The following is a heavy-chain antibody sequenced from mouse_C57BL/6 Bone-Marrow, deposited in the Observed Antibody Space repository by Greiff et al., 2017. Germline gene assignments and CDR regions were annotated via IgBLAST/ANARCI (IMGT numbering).Heavy chain of an antibody. J-gene: IGHJ2*01. Sequence: SGAELVKPGASVKLSCKASGYTFTSYWMHWVKQRPGQGLEWIGMIHPNSGSTNYNEKFKSKATLTVDKSSSTAYMQLSSLTSEDSAVYYCAKFYYGNSYYFDYWGQGTTLTVSS. CDR3: AKFYYGNSYYFDY. CDR1: GYTFTSYW. CDR2: IHPNSGST. V-gene: IGHV1-64*01. D-gene: IGHD2-1*01.